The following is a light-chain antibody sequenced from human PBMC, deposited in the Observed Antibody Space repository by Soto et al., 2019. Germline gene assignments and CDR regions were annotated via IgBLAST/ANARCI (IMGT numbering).Light chain of an antibody. CDR1: RSDVGGHNY. J-gene: IGLJ2*01. CDR2: NVD. Sequence: QSALTQVASVSASPGQSITISCTGTRSDVGGHNYVSWYQQHPGNAPKLMIYNVDYRPSGVSNRFSGSKSGNTASLTISGLQADDEAYYYCSSYADSSTVVFGGGTKLTVL. V-gene: IGLV2-14*03. CDR3: SSYADSSTVV.